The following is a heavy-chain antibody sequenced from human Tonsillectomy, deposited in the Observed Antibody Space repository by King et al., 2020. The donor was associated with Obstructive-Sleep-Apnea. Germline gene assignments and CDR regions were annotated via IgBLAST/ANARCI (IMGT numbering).Heavy chain of an antibody. J-gene: IGHJ4*02. D-gene: IGHD4-17*01. CDR3: ARVGDPGDFDY. V-gene: IGHV4-39*07. CDR1: GGSISSSSYY. CDR2: IYYSGST. Sequence: QLQESGPGLVKPSETLSLTCTVSGGSISSSSYYWGWILQPPGKGLEWIGSIYYSGSTYYNPSLKSRVTISVDTSKNQFSLKLSSVTAADTAVYYCARVGDPGDFDYWGQGTLVTVSS.